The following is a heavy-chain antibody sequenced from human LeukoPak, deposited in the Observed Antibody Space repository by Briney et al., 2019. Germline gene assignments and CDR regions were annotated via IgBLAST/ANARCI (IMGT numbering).Heavy chain of an antibody. V-gene: IGHV1-69*13. CDR1: GGTFSSYA. CDR3: ARGLLGYCSGGSCYSDYYYGMDV. D-gene: IGHD2-15*01. CDR2: IIPVFGIA. Sequence: SVKVSCKASGGTFSSYAISWVRQAPGQGLEWMGGIIPVFGIANYAQKFQGRVTITADESTSTAYMELSSLRSEDTAVYYCARGLLGYCSGGSCYSDYYYGMDVWGQGTTVTVSS. J-gene: IGHJ6*02.